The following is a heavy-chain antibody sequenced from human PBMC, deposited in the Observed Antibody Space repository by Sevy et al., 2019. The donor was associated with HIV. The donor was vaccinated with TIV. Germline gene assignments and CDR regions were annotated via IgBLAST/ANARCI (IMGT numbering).Heavy chain of an antibody. Sequence: GGSLRLSCAASGFTFSRYTMHWVRQAPGKGLEWVAVISYDGSSKYYGDSVKGRFTISRDNSKNTVYVQMNSLKAEDTAVYYCARDRIYGDLEYWGQGTLVTVSS. CDR2: ISYDGSSK. D-gene: IGHD4-17*01. CDR3: ARDRIYGDLEY. CDR1: GFTFSRYT. J-gene: IGHJ4*02. V-gene: IGHV3-30-3*01.